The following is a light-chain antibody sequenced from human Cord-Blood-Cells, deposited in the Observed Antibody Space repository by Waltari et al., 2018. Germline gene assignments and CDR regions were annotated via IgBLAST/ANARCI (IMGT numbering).Light chain of an antibody. V-gene: IGKV3-15*01. CDR3: QQYNNWPPVT. CDR1: QSVSSN. CDR2: GAS. J-gene: IGKJ5*01. Sequence: EIVMTQSPATLSVSPGERATLSCSASQSVSSNLAWYQQKPGQAPRLLIYGASTSATGIPSRFSVSGSGTEVTLTIISLQSEDFAVYYCQQYNNWPPVTFGQGTRLEIK.